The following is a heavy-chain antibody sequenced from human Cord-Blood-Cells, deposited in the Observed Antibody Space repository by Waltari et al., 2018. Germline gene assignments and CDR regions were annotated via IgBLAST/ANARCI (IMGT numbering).Heavy chain of an antibody. J-gene: IGHJ4*02. Sequence: EVQLVESGGGLVKPGGSLRLSCAASGFTFSSYSMNWVRQAPGKGVEWVSSISSSSSYIYYADSGKGRFTISRDNAKNSLYLQMNSLRAEDTAVYYCARYGSGSYYFFIDYWGQGTLVTVSS. CDR2: ISSSSSYI. CDR3: ARYGSGSYYFFIDY. CDR1: GFTFSSYS. D-gene: IGHD3-10*01. V-gene: IGHV3-21*01.